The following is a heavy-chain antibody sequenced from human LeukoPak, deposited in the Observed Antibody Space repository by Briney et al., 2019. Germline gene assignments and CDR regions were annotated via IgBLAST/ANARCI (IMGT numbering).Heavy chain of an antibody. D-gene: IGHD3-10*01. Sequence: YPSETLSLTCAVYGGSFSGYYWSWIRQPPGKGLEWIGSFYDSGNTYYNPSLKSRVTISVDTSKNQFSLKLSSVTAADTALYYCAKHYMGSSYNHGLDCWGQGTLVTVSS. CDR3: AKHYMGSSYNHGLDC. J-gene: IGHJ4*02. CDR2: FYDSGNT. V-gene: IGHV4-34*01. CDR1: GGSFSGYY.